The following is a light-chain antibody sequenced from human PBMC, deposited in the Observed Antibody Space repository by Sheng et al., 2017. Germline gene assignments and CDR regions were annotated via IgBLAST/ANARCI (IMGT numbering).Light chain of an antibody. CDR2: EVT. CDR3: SSYVGSNTYV. V-gene: IGLV2-8*01. CDR1: SSDVGGYSY. J-gene: IGLJ1*01. Sequence: QSALTQPPSASGSPGQSVTISCTGTSSDVGGYSYVSWYQQHPGKAPQLMICEVTKRPSGVPDRFSGSKSGNTASLTVSGLQAEDEADYYCSSYVGSNTYVFGTGTKVTVL.